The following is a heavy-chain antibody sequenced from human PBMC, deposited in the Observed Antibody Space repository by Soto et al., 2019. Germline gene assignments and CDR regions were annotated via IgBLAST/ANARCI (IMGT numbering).Heavy chain of an antibody. CDR2: IYYSGST. CDR1: RGSISSGTNY. V-gene: IGHV4-39*01. Sequence: SETLSLTCTVSRGSISSGTNYWAWIRQPPGKGLEWIANIYYSGSTFYNPSLKSRVTISLDTSKNQFSLKLRSVTAADTAVYYCASHDAGWYFDSWAQGTLVTVS. CDR3: ASHDAGWYFDS. J-gene: IGHJ4*02.